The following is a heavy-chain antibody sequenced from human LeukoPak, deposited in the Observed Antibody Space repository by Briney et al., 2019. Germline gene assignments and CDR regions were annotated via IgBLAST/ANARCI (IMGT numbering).Heavy chain of an antibody. CDR2: IIPIFGTA. J-gene: IGHJ4*02. V-gene: IGHV1-69*13. CDR3: ARSQPYYYGSGSYRYFDY. D-gene: IGHD3-10*01. Sequence: AVKVSCKASGGTFSSYAISWVRQAPGQGLEWMGGIIPIFGTANYAQKFKGRVTITADESTSTAYMELSSLRSEDTAVYYCARSQPYYYGSGSYRYFDYWGQGTLVTVSS. CDR1: GGTFSSYA.